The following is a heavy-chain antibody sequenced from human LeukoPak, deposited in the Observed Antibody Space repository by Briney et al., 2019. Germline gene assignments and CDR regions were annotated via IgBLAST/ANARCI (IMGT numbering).Heavy chain of an antibody. D-gene: IGHD3-3*01. CDR2: ISSSSSYI. J-gene: IGHJ4*02. CDR1: GFTFSSYA. Sequence: PGGSLRLSCAASGFTFSSYAMSWVRQAPGKGLEWVSSISSSSSYIYYADSVKGRFTISRDNAKNSLYLQMNSLRAEDTAVYYCARVWEEHGTIFGAFDYWGQGTLVTVSS. V-gene: IGHV3-21*01. CDR3: ARVWEEHGTIFGAFDY.